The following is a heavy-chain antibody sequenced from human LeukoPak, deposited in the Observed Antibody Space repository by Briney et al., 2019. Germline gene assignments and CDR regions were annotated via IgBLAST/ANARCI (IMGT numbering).Heavy chain of an antibody. D-gene: IGHD5-18*01. V-gene: IGHV1-8*01. CDR3: LTPVGYSYGFV. Sequence: GASVKVSCKASGYTFTSYDINWVRQATGQGLEWMGWMNPNSGNTGYAQKFQGRVTMTRNTSISTAYMELSSLRSEDTAVYYCLTPVGYSYGFVWGQGTLVAVSS. CDR1: GYTFTSYD. J-gene: IGHJ4*02. CDR2: MNPNSGNT.